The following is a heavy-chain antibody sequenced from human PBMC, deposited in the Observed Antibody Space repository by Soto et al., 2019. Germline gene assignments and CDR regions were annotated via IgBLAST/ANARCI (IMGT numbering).Heavy chain of an antibody. D-gene: IGHD6-25*01. CDR1: VFTFSIYA. V-gene: IGHV3-30-3*01. Sequence: WGSLRISCASSVFTFSIYAMHWVRQAPGKGLDWVAVISYDGSNKYYADSVKGRFTISRDNSKNTLYLQMNSLRAEDTAVYYRARVNTAAAAEGMDVWGQGTTVTVSS. CDR2: ISYDGSNK. CDR3: ARVNTAAAAEGMDV. J-gene: IGHJ6*01.